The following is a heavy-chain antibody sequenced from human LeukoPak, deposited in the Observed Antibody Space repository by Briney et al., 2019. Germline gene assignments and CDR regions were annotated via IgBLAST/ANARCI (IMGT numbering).Heavy chain of an antibody. CDR2: IFWDDDK. CDR1: GFSLRTSGVG. CDR3: ARPYYYGSGYYGSASDI. J-gene: IGHJ3*02. Sequence: ESGPTLVKPTQTLTLTCTFSGFSLRTSGVGVGWIRQPPGKALEWLAVIFWDDDKRYSPSLKSRLTITKDTSKNQVVLTMTNMDPVDTATYYCARPYYYGSGYYGSASDIWGQGTMVTVSS. D-gene: IGHD3-10*01. V-gene: IGHV2-5*02.